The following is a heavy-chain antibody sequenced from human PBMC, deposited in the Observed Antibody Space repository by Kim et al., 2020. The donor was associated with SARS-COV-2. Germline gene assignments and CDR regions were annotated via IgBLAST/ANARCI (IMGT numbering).Heavy chain of an antibody. CDR3: AAAFDY. J-gene: IGHJ4*02. CDR1: GFTFNTW. V-gene: IGHV3-7*03. D-gene: IGHD6-13*01. Sequence: GGSLRLSCAASGFTFNTWMNWVCQAPGKGLEWVANIKEDGTVTYYVDSVKGRFTISRDNAKSSLDLQMDSLRAEDTAVYYCAAAFDYWGQGTLVTVSS. CDR2: IKEDGTVT.